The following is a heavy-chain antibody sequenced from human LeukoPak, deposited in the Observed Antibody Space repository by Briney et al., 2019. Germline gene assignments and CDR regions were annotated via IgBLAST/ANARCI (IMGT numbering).Heavy chain of an antibody. CDR1: GFTFSSYG. CDR3: AKDGRYFDWLFPQTAYDFDY. V-gene: IGHV3-33*06. CDR2: IWYEGSNK. D-gene: IGHD3-9*01. J-gene: IGHJ4*02. Sequence: GGSLPLPCAASGFTFSSYGMHWVRQAPDKGLEWVAVIWYEGSNKYYADSVKGRFTISRDNSKNTLYLQMNSLRAEDTAVYYCAKDGRYFDWLFPQTAYDFDYWGQGTLVSLSS.